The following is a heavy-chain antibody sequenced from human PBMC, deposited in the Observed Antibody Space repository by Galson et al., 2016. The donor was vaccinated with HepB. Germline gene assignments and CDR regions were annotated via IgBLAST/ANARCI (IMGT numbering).Heavy chain of an antibody. Sequence: SLRLSCAASGFTFSTYAMSWVRQAPGKGLEWVAVIWYDGDNKYYVDSVKGRFTISRDSSKNTIYLQMNILRAEDTAMYYCVRDRGRAYTGYFYALDVWGQGTTVTVS. V-gene: IGHV3-33*08. CDR2: IWYDGDNK. CDR3: VRDRGRAYTGYFYALDV. J-gene: IGHJ6*02. D-gene: IGHD5-12*01. CDR1: GFTFSTYA.